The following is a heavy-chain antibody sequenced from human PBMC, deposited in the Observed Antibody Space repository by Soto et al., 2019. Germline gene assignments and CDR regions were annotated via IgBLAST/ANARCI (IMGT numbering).Heavy chain of an antibody. Sequence: SETLSLTCTVSGASISSYYWSWIRQPPGRGLEWIGCMYYSGSTNYNPSLKSRVTTSVDTSKNQFSLKLSSVTAADTAVYYCARYYYDSSAHWGFDPWGQGTLVTVSS. CDR1: GASISSYY. CDR2: MYYSGST. D-gene: IGHD3-22*01. J-gene: IGHJ5*02. CDR3: ARYYYDSSAHWGFDP. V-gene: IGHV4-59*01.